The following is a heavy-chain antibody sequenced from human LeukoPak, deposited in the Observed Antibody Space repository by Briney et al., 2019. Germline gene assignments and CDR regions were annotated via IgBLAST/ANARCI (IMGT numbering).Heavy chain of an antibody. J-gene: IGHJ4*02. CDR1: GFTFSDYY. D-gene: IGHD1-14*01. CDR2: ISSSGSTI. CDR3: ARDIRPPMSEQAYYFDY. V-gene: IGHV3-11*01. Sequence: GGSLRLSCAASGFTFSDYYMSWIRQAPGKGLEWVSYISSSGSTIYYADSVKGRFTISRDNAKNSLYLQMNSLRAEDTAVYYCARDIRPPMSEQAYYFDYWGQGTLVTVSS.